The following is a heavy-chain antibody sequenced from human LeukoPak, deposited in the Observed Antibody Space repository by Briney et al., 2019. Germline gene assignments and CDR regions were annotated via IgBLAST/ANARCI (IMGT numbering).Heavy chain of an antibody. CDR2: IQTGGNT. D-gene: IGHD6-19*01. J-gene: IGHJ4*02. CDR3: ASDRGSGWFDY. CDR1: GGSVRSNY. V-gene: IGHV4-4*07. Sequence: PSETLSLTCTVSGGSVRSNYWNWIRQPAGKGLEWVGLIQTGGNTHYSPSLKGRITISVDKSKNQVYLQLNNVTAADTAVYYCASDRGSGWFDYWGRGTLVTVSS.